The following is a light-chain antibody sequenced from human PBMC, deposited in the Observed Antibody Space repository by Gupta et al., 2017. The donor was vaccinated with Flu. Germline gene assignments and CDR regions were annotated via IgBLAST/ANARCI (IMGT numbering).Light chain of an antibody. CDR3: QQYRDWPYT. CDR1: QNIDNH. V-gene: IGKV3-15*01. J-gene: IGKJ2*01. Sequence: EIVMTQSPATLSVSPGGRATLSCWPSQNIDNHLAWYQLKPGQAPRLVIYGASTRATDIPARFGGGGAETEFTLTISSLQSEDFAVYYCQQYRDWPYTFGQGTKLDIK. CDR2: GAS.